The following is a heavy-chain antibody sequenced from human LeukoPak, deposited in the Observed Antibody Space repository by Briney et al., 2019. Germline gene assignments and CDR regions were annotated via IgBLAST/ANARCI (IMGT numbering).Heavy chain of an antibody. CDR3: ASWVTGYYDSSGFYYFDY. CDR1: GSTFSSYS. J-gene: IGHJ4*02. D-gene: IGHD3-22*01. Sequence: GGSLRLSCAASGSTFSSYSMNWVRQAPGKGLEWVSYISSSSSTIYYADSVKGRFTISRDNAKNSLYLQMNSLRDEDTAVYYCASWVTGYYDSSGFYYFDYWGQGTLVTVSS. CDR2: ISSSSSTI. V-gene: IGHV3-48*02.